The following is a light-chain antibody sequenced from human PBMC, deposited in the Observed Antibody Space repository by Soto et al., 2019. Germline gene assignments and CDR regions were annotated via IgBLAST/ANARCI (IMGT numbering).Light chain of an antibody. Sequence: DIQMTQSPSSLSASVGDRVTITCRASQTISSYLNWYQQKPGKAPKLLIDAASSLHSGVPSGFSGSGSGTDFTLTISSLQPEDFATYYCQQSFSTPLTFGGGTKVDIK. V-gene: IGKV1-39*01. CDR1: QTISSY. CDR3: QQSFSTPLT. J-gene: IGKJ4*01. CDR2: AAS.